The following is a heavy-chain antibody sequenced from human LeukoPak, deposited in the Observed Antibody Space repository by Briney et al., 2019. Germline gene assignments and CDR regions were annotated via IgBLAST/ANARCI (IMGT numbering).Heavy chain of an antibody. CDR3: AREVKWELPGGLDY. D-gene: IGHD1-26*01. Sequence: SETLSLTCTVSGASISSQYWGWIRQPPGKGLEWIGSIYYSGSTYYNPSLKSRVTISVDTSKNQFSLKLSSVTAADTAVYYCAREVKWELPGGLDYWGQGTLVTVSS. J-gene: IGHJ4*02. CDR1: GASISSQY. CDR2: IYYSGST. V-gene: IGHV4-39*07.